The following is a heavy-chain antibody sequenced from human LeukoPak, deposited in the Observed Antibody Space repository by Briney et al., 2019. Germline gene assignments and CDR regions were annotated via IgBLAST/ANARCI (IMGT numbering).Heavy chain of an antibody. D-gene: IGHD3-10*01. Sequence: GGSLRLSCTASGFTFSSFGMHWVRQAPGKGLEWVTAISSVGHTNKSANSVKGRFTISRDNSKNTLYLQMHSLREDDTAVYYCAKEVGWFNAFDVWGQGTMVTVSS. CDR2: ISSVGHTN. V-gene: IGHV3-30*18. CDR1: GFTFSSFG. CDR3: AKEVGWFNAFDV. J-gene: IGHJ3*01.